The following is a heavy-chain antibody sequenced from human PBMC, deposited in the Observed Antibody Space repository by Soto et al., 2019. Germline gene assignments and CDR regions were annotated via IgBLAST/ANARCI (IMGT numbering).Heavy chain of an antibody. Sequence: GGSLRLSCAASGFTFSNAWMNWVRQAPGKGLEWVGRIKSKTDGGTTDYAAPVKGRFTISRDDSKNTLYLQMNSLKTEDTAVYYCTTGVVRGVNDITHYYYYGMDVWGQGTTVTVSS. D-gene: IGHD3-10*01. J-gene: IGHJ6*02. CDR2: IKSKTDGGTT. CDR3: TTGVVRGVNDITHYYYYGMDV. CDR1: GFTFSNAW. V-gene: IGHV3-15*07.